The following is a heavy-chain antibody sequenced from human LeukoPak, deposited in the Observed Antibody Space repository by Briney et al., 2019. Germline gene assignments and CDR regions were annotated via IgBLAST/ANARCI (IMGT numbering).Heavy chain of an antibody. D-gene: IGHD2-2*01. CDR2: ISYDGSNK. CDR3: ARGLRQYQLQPTTD. CDR1: EFTFSSYA. J-gene: IGHJ4*02. V-gene: IGHV3-30-3*01. Sequence: GGSLRLSCAASEFTFSSYAMHWVRQAPGKGLEWVAVISYDGSNKYYADSVKGRFTISRDNSKNTLYLQMNSLRAEDTAVYYCARGLRQYQLQPTTDWGQGTLVTVSS.